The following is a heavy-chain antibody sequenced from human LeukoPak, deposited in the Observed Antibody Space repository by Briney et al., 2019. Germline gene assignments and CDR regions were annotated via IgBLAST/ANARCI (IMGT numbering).Heavy chain of an antibody. CDR3: ARGGAVAGLDY. CDR1: GFTFSSYS. V-gene: IGHV3-21*01. J-gene: IGHJ4*02. Sequence: GGSLRLSCAASGFTFSSYSMNWVRQAPGKGLEWVSSISSSSSYIYYADSVKGRFTISRDNAKNSLYLQMNSLRAEDTVVYYCARGGAVAGLDYWGQGTLVTVSS. D-gene: IGHD6-19*01. CDR2: ISSSSSYI.